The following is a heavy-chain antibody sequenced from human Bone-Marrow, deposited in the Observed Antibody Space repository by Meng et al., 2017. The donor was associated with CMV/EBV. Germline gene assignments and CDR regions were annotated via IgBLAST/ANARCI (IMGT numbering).Heavy chain of an antibody. CDR3: ARDYGAEAAAGTCDF. V-gene: IGHV3-11*04. Sequence: GESLKISCAASGFTFSDYYKSWIRQAPGKGLEWVSYISSSGSTIYYADSVKGRFTISRDNAKNSLYLQMNSLRAEDTAVYYCARDYGAEAAAGTCDFWGQGTLVTVSS. CDR1: GFTFSDYY. CDR2: ISSSGSTI. D-gene: IGHD6-13*01. J-gene: IGHJ4*02.